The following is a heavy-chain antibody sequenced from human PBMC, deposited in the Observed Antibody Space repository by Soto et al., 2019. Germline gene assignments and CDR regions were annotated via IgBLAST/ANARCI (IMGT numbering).Heavy chain of an antibody. CDR2: IYPGDSDT. CDR3: ARYAEYGGYDFYYYYGMDV. Sequence: GESLKISCKGSGYSFTSYWIGWVRQMPGKGLEWMGIIYPGDSDTRYSPSFQGQVTISADKSISTAYLQWSSLKASDTAMYYCARYAEYGGYDFYYYYGMDVWGQGTTVTVSS. J-gene: IGHJ6*02. V-gene: IGHV5-51*01. D-gene: IGHD5-12*01. CDR1: GYSFTSYW.